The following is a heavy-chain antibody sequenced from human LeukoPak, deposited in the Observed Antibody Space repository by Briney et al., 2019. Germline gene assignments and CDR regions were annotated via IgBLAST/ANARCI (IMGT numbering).Heavy chain of an antibody. D-gene: IGHD3-16*02. CDR1: GGSFSTYY. V-gene: IGHV4-59*01. Sequence: SETLSLTCTVSGGSFSTYYWSWIRQPPGKGLEWIGYIYYSGSTDYNPSLKSRVTMSLDTSKDQFSLNLSSVTAADTAVYYCARAVITFGGVVAKGFDCWGQGTLVTVSS. CDR2: IYYSGST. J-gene: IGHJ4*02. CDR3: ARAVITFGGVVAKGFDC.